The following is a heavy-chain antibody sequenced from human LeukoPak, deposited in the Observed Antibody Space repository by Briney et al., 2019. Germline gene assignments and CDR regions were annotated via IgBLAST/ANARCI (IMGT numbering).Heavy chain of an antibody. Sequence: GESLKISCKGSGYSFTSYWIGWVRQMPGKGLEWMGIIYPSDSDTRYSPSFQGQVTISADKSISTAYLQWSSLKAPDTAMYYSARQTTVVTPGDYWGQGTLVTVSS. CDR3: ARQTTVVTPGDY. CDR2: IYPSDSDT. D-gene: IGHD4-23*01. J-gene: IGHJ4*02. CDR1: GYSFTSYW. V-gene: IGHV5-51*01.